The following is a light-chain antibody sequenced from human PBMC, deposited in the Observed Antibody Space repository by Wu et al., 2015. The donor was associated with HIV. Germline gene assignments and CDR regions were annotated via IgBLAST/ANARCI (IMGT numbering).Light chain of an antibody. J-gene: IGKJ1*01. V-gene: IGKV1-12*01. Sequence: DIQMTQSPSSVSASVGDRVTITCRASQSLSTWLAWYQQKPGKAPKLLIYTASTLQSGVPSRFSGSGSGTDFTLTISNLQPEDFATYFCQQANSFPWTFGQGTKVEIK. CDR3: QQANSFPWT. CDR1: QSLSTW. CDR2: TAS.